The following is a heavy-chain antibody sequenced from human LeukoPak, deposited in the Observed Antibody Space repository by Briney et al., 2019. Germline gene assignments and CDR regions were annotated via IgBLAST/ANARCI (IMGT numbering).Heavy chain of an antibody. CDR3: ASGFFGVVPDY. CDR1: GFTFSSYS. J-gene: IGHJ4*02. CDR2: ISSSSSYI. D-gene: IGHD3-3*01. V-gene: IGHV3-21*01. Sequence: TGGSLRLSCAASGFTFSSYSMNWVRQAPGKGPEWVSSISSSSSYIYYADSVKGRFTISRDNAKNSLYLQMNSLRAEDTAVYYCASGFFGVVPDYWGQGTLVTVSS.